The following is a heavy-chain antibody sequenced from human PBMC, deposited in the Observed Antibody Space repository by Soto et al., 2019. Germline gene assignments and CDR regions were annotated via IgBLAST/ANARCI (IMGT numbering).Heavy chain of an antibody. CDR3: ARDRPSYDFWSGYYPPLDY. CDR2: IYHSGST. V-gene: IGHV4-38-2*02. J-gene: IGHJ4*02. CDR1: GYSISSGYY. Sequence: SETLSLTCAVSGYSISSGYYWGWIRQPPGKGLEWIGSIYHSGSTYYNPSLKSRVTISVDTSKNQFSLKLSSVTAADTAVYYCARDRPSYDFWSGYYPPLDYWGQGTLVTVSS. D-gene: IGHD3-3*01.